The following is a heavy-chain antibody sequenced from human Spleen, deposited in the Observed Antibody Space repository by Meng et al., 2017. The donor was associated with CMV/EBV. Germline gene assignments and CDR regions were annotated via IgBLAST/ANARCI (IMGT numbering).Heavy chain of an antibody. CDR1: GISFTVHA. CDR2: ISDDGSKK. J-gene: IGHJ4*02. D-gene: IGHD3-16*01. Sequence: ASGISFTVHALHWVRQAPGKGLEWVAVISDDGSKKAYADSVNGRFTISRDNSKNTLFLQMNSLRAEDMAVYYCARDARAFGPTDFDLWGQGTLVTVSS. CDR3: ARDARAFGPTDFDL. V-gene: IGHV3-30*04.